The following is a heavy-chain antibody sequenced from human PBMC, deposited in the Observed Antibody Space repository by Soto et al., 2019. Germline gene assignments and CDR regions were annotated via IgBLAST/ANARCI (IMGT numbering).Heavy chain of an antibody. CDR1: GGSISSGDYY. D-gene: IGHD5-12*01. CDR3: ARAKQRGYSGYGFDY. Sequence: SETLSLTCTVSGGSISSGDYYWSWIRQPPGKGLEWIGYIYYSGSTYYNPSLKSRVTISVDTSKNQFSLKLSSVTAADTAVYYCARAKQRGYSGYGFDYWGQGTLVTVSS. CDR2: IYYSGST. J-gene: IGHJ4*02. V-gene: IGHV4-30-4*01.